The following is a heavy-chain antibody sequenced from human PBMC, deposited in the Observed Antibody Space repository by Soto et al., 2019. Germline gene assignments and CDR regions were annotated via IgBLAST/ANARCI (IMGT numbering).Heavy chain of an antibody. CDR3: AIDPYSSSPYYYYYGMDV. CDR1: GFTFSSYG. D-gene: IGHD6-6*01. J-gene: IGHJ6*02. CDR2: ISYDGSNK. V-gene: IGHV3-30*03. Sequence: GGSLRLSCAASGFTFSSYGMHWVRQAPGKGLEWVAVISYDGSNKYYADSVKGRFTISRDNSENTLYLQMTSLRAEDPAVYYCAIDPYSSSPYYYYYGMDVWGQGTTVTVSS.